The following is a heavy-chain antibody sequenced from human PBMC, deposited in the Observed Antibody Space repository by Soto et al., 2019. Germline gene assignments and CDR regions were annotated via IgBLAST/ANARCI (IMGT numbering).Heavy chain of an antibody. Sequence: QVQLQESGPGLVKPSQTLSLTCYVSGGSITSGGYSWTWIRHQPGKALQWIGDIFDSGSAYYNPSLKSRLQKFVDTGKNLFSLGLRSLTAADNGGYYCSRGSGYYPNFDSRGQGTPGFVS. J-gene: IGHJ4*02. CDR1: GGSITSGGYS. CDR2: IFDSGSA. V-gene: IGHV4-31*02. D-gene: IGHD3-3*01. CDR3: SRGSGYYPNFDS.